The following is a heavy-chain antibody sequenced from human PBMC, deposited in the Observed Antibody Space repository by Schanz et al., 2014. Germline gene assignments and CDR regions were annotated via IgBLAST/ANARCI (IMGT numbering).Heavy chain of an antibody. Sequence: QVHLVQSGAEVKRPGASVKVSCKASVYSFTSYSMHWVRQAPGQSLEWMGWINTANGNAKYSANFQARVTITRDTSATTAYMELTNLRSEETAVYYGARDLPQCDGGKRYSDGFDIWGQGTLVTVSS. CDR1: VYSFTSYS. CDR3: ARDLPQCDGGKRYSDGFDI. J-gene: IGHJ3*02. D-gene: IGHD3-16*01. V-gene: IGHV1-3*04. CDR2: INTANGNA.